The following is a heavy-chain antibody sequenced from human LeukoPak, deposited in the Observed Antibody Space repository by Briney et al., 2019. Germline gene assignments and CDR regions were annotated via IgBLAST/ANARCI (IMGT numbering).Heavy chain of an antibody. V-gene: IGHV3-43D*04. CDR1: GFTLDDYA. Sequence: GGSLTLSCVASGFTLDDYAMHWVRPAPGKGLEWVSLISWDGGSTYYADSVKGRFTISRDNSRHTLYLQMNSLGAEDTALYYCAKDKEYSGFGPILSGYYYGMDVWGKGTTVTVSS. CDR3: AKDKEYSGFGPILSGYYYGMDV. D-gene: IGHD5-12*01. J-gene: IGHJ6*04. CDR2: ISWDGGST.